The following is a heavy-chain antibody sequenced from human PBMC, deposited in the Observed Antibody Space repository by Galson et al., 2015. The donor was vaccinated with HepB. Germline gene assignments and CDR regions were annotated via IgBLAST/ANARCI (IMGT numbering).Heavy chain of an antibody. Sequence: SLRLSCAASGFTFSSYAMSWVRQTPEKGLEWVSTFSGPVATTYHAASVKGRFTISRDNSKNTVSLQMNGLRADDTAVYYCAKATSGTCSGANCYYFDFWGQGALVTVSS. CDR2: FSGPVATT. D-gene: IGHD2-15*01. J-gene: IGHJ4*02. CDR1: GFTFSSYA. V-gene: IGHV3-23*01. CDR3: AKATSGTCSGANCYYFDF.